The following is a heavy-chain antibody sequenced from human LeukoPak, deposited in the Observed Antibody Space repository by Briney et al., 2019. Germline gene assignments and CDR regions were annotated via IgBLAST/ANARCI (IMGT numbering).Heavy chain of an antibody. D-gene: IGHD6-13*01. Sequence: GESLKISCKGSGYRFTDYWIGWVRQMPGKGLEWMGIIYPGDSDTRYSPSFQGQVTISADKSINTAHLQWSSLKASDTAMYYCARGAAGTAPDYYYFGLDVWGQGTTVRVSS. CDR3: ARGAAGTAPDYYYFGLDV. J-gene: IGHJ6*02. V-gene: IGHV5-51*01. CDR1: GYRFTDYW. CDR2: IYPGDSDT.